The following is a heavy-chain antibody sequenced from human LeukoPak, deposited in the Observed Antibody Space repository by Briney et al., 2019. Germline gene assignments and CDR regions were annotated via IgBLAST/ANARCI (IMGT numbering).Heavy chain of an antibody. CDR3: ARVGEHQASFDY. Sequence: SEPLSLTCTVSGGPLNSYYWSWIRQPAGKGVECIGRIYTSGSTNYNPSLKSRVTMSVDTSKNQFSLKVGSVTAADTAVYYCARVGEHQASFDYWGQGTLVTVSS. CDR2: IYTSGST. J-gene: IGHJ4*02. CDR1: GGPLNSYY. D-gene: IGHD3-16*01. V-gene: IGHV4-4*07.